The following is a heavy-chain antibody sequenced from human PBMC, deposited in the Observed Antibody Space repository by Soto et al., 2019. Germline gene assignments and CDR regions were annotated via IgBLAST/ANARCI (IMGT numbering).Heavy chain of an antibody. J-gene: IGHJ4*02. D-gene: IGHD3-3*02. CDR2: IYYSGST. Sequence: SETLSLTCTFSVGSISSGDYYCSWIRQPPWKGLEWIGYIYYSGSTYYNPSLKSRVTISVDTSKNQFSLKLSSVTAADTAVYYCAREEEGILTGFEYWGQGTLVIVSS. V-gene: IGHV4-30-4*01. CDR3: AREEEGILTGFEY. CDR1: VGSISSGDYY.